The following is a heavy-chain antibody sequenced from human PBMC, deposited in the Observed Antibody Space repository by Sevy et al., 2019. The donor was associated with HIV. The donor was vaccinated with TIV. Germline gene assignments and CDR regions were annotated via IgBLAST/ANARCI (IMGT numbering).Heavy chain of an antibody. Sequence: GGSLRLSCAASGFTFSSYGMHWVRQAPGKGLEWVAVISYDGSNKYYADSVKGRFTISRDNSKNTLYLQMNSLRAEDTAEYYCAKDFAPHITMIVVVKVAFDIWGQGTMVTVSS. D-gene: IGHD3-22*01. V-gene: IGHV3-30*18. CDR1: GFTFSSYG. CDR3: AKDFAPHITMIVVVKVAFDI. CDR2: ISYDGSNK. J-gene: IGHJ3*02.